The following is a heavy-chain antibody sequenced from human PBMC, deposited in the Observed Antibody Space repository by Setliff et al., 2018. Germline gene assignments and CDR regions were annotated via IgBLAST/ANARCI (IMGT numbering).Heavy chain of an antibody. CDR2: LSDDGSNE. D-gene: IGHD1-1*01. CDR1: GFTVSSFS. V-gene: IGHV3-30*03. J-gene: IGHJ4*02. Sequence: PGGSLRLSCAASGFTVSSFSMHWVRQAPVKGLDWVATLSDDGSNEFYADSVKGRFTIFRDNSKNTLYLQMSSLRAEDTAVYYCARDQARWLVAAGTFDYWGLGALVTVSS. CDR3: ARDQARWLVAAGTFDY.